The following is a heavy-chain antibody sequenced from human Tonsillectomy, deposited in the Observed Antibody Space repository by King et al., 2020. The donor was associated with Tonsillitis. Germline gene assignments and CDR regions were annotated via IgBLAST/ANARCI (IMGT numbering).Heavy chain of an antibody. CDR1: GYTFSDFG. Sequence: QLVQSGGEVKKPGASVKVACKTSGYTFSDFGVSWVRQAPGQGLEWLGWISGYNGNTVNAQKFQDRVTMTTDTSTSTAYMELRSLRSDDTAVYYCARGIGPTGANWRIFYFDFWGQGTLVTVSS. J-gene: IGHJ4*02. CDR3: ARGIGPTGANWRIFYFDF. CDR2: ISGYNGNT. D-gene: IGHD7-27*01. V-gene: IGHV1-18*01.